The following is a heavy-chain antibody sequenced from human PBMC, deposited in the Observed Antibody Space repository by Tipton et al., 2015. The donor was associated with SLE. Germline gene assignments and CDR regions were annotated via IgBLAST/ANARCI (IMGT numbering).Heavy chain of an antibody. CDR1: GFTFDDYA. D-gene: IGHD6-19*01. V-gene: IGHV3-9*01. J-gene: IGHJ4*02. CDR3: ARDRLSSGWYDYFDY. Sequence: SLRLSCAASGFTFDDYAMHWVRQAPGKGLEWVSGISWNSGSIGYADSVKGRFTISRDNAKNSLYLQMNSLRAEDTAVYYCARDRLSSGWYDYFDYWGQGTLVTVSS. CDR2: ISWNSGSI.